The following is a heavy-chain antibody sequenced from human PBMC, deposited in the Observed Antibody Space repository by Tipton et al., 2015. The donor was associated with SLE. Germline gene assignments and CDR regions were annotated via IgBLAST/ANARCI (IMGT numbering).Heavy chain of an antibody. D-gene: IGHD5-12*01. CDR1: GYTFSDYA. J-gene: IGHJ5*01. Sequence: QLVQSGAEVKKPGASVKVSCKASGYTFSDYAVSWLRQAPGQGLEWMAWISGYNGNIKYAPKFQGRLSVTADTSTSTAYMELTTLRSDDTAVYYCARDRGQLVADAWDSWGQGTLVIVSS. V-gene: IGHV1-18*01. CDR2: ISGYNGNI. CDR3: ARDRGQLVADAWDS.